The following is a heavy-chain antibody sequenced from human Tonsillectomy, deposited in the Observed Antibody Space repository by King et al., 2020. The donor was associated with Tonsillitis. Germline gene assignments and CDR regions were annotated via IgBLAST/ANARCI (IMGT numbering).Heavy chain of an antibody. CDR2: FYPGDSDT. CDR1: GYNFNKYW. D-gene: IGHD3-3*01. J-gene: IGHJ3*01. CDR3: ARRGEPHFQDSFDV. V-gene: IGHV5-51*01. Sequence: VQLVESGAQLEKPGQSLKIACTASGYNFNKYWIAWVRHMPGKGLEWMGSFYPGDSDTRYSPSFQGQVTISGEQSINTAYLTWGSLKPSDTAIYFCARRGEPHFQDSFDVWGQGTLVTVSS.